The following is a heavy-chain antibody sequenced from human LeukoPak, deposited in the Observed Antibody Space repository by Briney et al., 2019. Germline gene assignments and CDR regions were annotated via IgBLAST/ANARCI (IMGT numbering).Heavy chain of an antibody. J-gene: IGHJ4*02. V-gene: IGHV4-34*01. Sequence: PSETLSLTCAVYGGSFSGYYWSWIRQPPGKGLEWIGEINHSGSTNYNPSLKSRVTISVDTSKNQFSLKLSSVTAADTAVYYCARAPYSSSLDYWGQGTLVTVSS. D-gene: IGHD6-13*01. CDR1: GGSFSGYY. CDR3: ARAPYSSSLDY. CDR2: INHSGST.